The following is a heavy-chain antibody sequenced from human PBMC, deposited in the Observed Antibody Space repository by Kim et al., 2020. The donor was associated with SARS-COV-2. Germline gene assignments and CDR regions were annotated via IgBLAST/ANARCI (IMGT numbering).Heavy chain of an antibody. CDR2: T. Sequence: TYSADSVKGRFTISRDNSKNTLYLQMNSLRAEDTAVYYCASDLGTAAGSLGGQGTLVSVAS. D-gene: IGHD6-13*01. CDR3: ASDLGTAAGSL. V-gene: IGHV3-66*01. J-gene: IGHJ4*02.